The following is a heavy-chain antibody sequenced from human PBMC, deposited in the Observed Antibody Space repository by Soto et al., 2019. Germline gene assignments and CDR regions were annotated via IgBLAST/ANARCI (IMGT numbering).Heavy chain of an antibody. J-gene: IGHJ6*04. D-gene: IGHD6-19*01. CDR2: ISAYNGNT. V-gene: IGHV1-18*01. CDR1: GYTFTSYG. CDR3: ARARGGSSGWKTNCCMVV. Sequence: ASVKVSCKASGYTFTSYGISWVRQAPGQGLEWMGWISAYNGNTNYAQKLQGRVTMTTDTSTSTAYMELRSLRSDDTAVYYCARARGGSSGWKTNCCMVVWCTGITVTVSS.